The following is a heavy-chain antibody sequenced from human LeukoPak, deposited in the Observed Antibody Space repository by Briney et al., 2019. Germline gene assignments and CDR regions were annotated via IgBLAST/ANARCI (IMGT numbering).Heavy chain of an antibody. CDR1: GFTFGSYA. Sequence: PGGSLRLSCVVSGFTFGSYAMSWVRQAPGEGLGLEWVSAITTNGGSTYYADSVKGRFTISRDNSKDTVYLQMNGLRAEDTAVYFCAKEKLGYFDYWGQGVLVNVSS. CDR2: ITTNGGST. CDR3: AKEKLGYFDY. V-gene: IGHV3-23*01. J-gene: IGHJ4*02.